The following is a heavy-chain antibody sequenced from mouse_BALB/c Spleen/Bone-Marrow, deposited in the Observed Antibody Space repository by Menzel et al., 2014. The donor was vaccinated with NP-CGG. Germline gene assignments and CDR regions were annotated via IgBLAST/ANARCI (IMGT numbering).Heavy chain of an antibody. J-gene: IGHJ2*01. CDR2: ISYSGGT. D-gene: IGHD1-2*01. CDR3: ARTHYYGWFDS. V-gene: IGHV3-8*02. CDR1: GDSITSGY. Sequence: EVQLQRSGPSLVKPSQTLSLTCSVTGDSITSGYWNWIRKFPGNKLEYMGFISYSGGTYYNPSLRSRISITRDTSKNQYYLQLNSVTTEDTATYFCARTHYYGWFDSWGQGTTLTVSS.